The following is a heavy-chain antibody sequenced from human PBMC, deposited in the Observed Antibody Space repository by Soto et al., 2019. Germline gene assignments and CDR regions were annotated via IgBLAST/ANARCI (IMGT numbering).Heavy chain of an antibody. CDR2: ISAYNGNT. Sequence: ASVKVSCKASGYTFTSYGIIWVRQAPGQGLEWMGWISAYNGNTNYAQKLQGRVTMTTDTSTSTAYMELRSLRSDDTAVYYCARAVVITYYYYYGMDVWGQGTTVTVSS. CDR3: ARAVVITYYYYYGMDV. J-gene: IGHJ6*02. CDR1: GYTFTSYG. V-gene: IGHV1-18*01. D-gene: IGHD3-22*01.